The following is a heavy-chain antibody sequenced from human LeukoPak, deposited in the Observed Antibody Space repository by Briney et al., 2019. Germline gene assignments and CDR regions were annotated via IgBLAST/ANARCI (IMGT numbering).Heavy chain of an antibody. J-gene: IGHJ4*02. CDR3: AYSSSLNSYFDY. V-gene: IGHV4-30-4*08. CDR1: GASISTAGYY. CDR2: IYYTGAI. Sequence: SETLSLTCSFSGASISTAGYYWTWIRQPPGEGLEWVGNIYYTGAIDYNPSLKSRLTISLDTSKNQFSLKLSSVTAADTAVYYCAYSSSLNSYFDYWGQGTLVTVSS. D-gene: IGHD6-6*01.